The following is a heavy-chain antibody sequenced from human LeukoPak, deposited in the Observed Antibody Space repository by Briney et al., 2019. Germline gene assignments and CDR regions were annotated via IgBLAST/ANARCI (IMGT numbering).Heavy chain of an antibody. CDR1: GFTFSRYS. V-gene: IGHV3-21*01. Sequence: PGGSLRLSCAASGFTFSRYSMNWVRQAPGKGLEWVSSISSSSSYIYYADSVKGRFTISRDNAKNSLYLQMNSLRAEDTAVYYCAIVRLGLRGSLDYWGQGTLVTVSS. D-gene: IGHD4-23*01. CDR2: ISSSSSYI. J-gene: IGHJ4*02. CDR3: AIVRLGLRGSLDY.